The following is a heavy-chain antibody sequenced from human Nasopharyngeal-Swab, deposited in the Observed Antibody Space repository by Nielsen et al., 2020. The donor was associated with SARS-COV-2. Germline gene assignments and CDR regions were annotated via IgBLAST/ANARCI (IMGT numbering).Heavy chain of an antibody. Sequence: WIRPPPGKALEWLAHIFSNDKKSYNSTLKTRVTISKDTSKSQVVLTMTNMDPVDTATYYCARIVDYYGPGSFPFFDFWGQGIPVTVSS. J-gene: IGHJ4*02. CDR2: IFSNDKK. D-gene: IGHD3-10*01. V-gene: IGHV2-26*01. CDR3: ARIVDYYGPGSFPFFDF.